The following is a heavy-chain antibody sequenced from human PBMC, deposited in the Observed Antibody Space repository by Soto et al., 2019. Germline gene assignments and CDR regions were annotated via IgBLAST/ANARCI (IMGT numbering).Heavy chain of an antibody. CDR2: INPSSGGT. Sequence: GASVKVSCKASGYPLTAKYLHWVRQAPGQGLEWMGWINPSSGGTKEAQKFRGRVTMTRDTSISAAYLQMNSLNIEDSAVYYCSGAESPDTAYFSLYWGQGTPVTVS. CDR1: GYPLTAKY. V-gene: IGHV1-2*02. J-gene: IGHJ4*02. CDR3: SGAESPDTAYFSLY. D-gene: IGHD1-26*01.